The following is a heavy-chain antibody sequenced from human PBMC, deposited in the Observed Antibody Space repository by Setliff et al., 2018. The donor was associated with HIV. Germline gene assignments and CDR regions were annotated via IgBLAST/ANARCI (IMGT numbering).Heavy chain of an antibody. Sequence: SETLSLTCTVSGDSVSSRSYYWSWIRQPPGKGLEWIGSIYYSGSTYYNPSLNSRVTILVDTSKNQFSLKLSSVTAADTAVYYCARGITMIVVANYGMDVWGQGTTVTVSS. CDR1: GDSVSSRSYY. J-gene: IGHJ6*02. CDR3: ARGITMIVVANYGMDV. CDR2: IYYSGST. D-gene: IGHD3-22*01. V-gene: IGHV4-39*07.